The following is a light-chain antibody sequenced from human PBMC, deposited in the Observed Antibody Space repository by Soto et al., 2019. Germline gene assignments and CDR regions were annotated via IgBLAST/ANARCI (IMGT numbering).Light chain of an antibody. J-gene: IGKJ3*01. CDR3: QQYNSSLFT. V-gene: IGKV1-5*01. Sequence: DIQMTQSPSTLSASVGDRVTITCRASQSISSWLAWYQQKPGKAPKLLIYDASSLESWVPSRFSGSGSGTEFTLTISSLQPDDFATYYCQQYNSSLFTFGPGTKVDIK. CDR2: DAS. CDR1: QSISSW.